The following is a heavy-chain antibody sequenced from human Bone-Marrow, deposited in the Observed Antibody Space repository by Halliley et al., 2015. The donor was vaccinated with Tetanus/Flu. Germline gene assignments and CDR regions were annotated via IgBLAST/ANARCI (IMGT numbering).Heavy chain of an antibody. Sequence: QDGTLIYYEDSVKGRFTISRDNAKNPLYLQMNTLRADDTAMYLCARDQGWVASTRIPTRFDPWGQGTLVTVSS. V-gene: IGHV3-7*03. J-gene: IGHJ5*02. CDR2: QDGTLI. D-gene: IGHD2-2*01. CDR3: ARDQGWVASTRIPTRFDP.